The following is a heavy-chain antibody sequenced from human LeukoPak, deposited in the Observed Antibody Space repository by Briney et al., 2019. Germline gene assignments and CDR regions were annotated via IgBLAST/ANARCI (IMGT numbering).Heavy chain of an antibody. J-gene: IGHJ4*02. CDR2: IYYSGST. CDR1: GGSISNNSYY. Sequence: PSETLSLTCTVSGGSISNNSYYWGWIRQPPGKGLEWIGNIYYSGSTYYNSSLKSRVTISVDTSKNQFSLKLSSVTAADTAVYYCARRPGYSSGGSCYPFDYWGQGTLVTVSS. D-gene: IGHD2-15*01. V-gene: IGHV4-39*01. CDR3: ARRPGYSSGGSCYPFDY.